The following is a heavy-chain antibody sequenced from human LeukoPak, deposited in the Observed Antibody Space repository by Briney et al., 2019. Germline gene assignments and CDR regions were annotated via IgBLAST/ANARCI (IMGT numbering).Heavy chain of an antibody. CDR2: ISWNSGSI. CDR3: AKDNRRHYTSGPNPDSLH. D-gene: IGHD6-19*01. CDR1: GFIFNNYA. J-gene: IGHJ4*02. V-gene: IGHV3-9*01. Sequence: GGSLRLSCAGSGFIFNNYAMHWVRQPPGKGLEWVSDISWNSGSIDYADSVKGRFTISRDNTKNSLYLQMNSLRVEDTAFYYCAKDNRRHYTSGPNPDSLHWGQGALVTVSS.